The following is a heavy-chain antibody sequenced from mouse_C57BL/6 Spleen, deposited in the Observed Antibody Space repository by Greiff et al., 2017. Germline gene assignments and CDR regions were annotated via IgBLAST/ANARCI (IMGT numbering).Heavy chain of an antibody. V-gene: IGHV1-82*01. J-gene: IGHJ2*01. D-gene: IGHD3-2*02. Sequence: QVQLQQSGPELVKPGASVKISCKASGYAFSSSWMNWVKQRPGKGLEWIGRIYPGDGDTNYNGKFKGKATLTADKASSTAYMQLSSLTSAASAVYSCAREARYYFDYWGQGTTLTVSS. CDR1: GYAFSSSW. CDR2: IYPGDGDT. CDR3: AREARYYFDY.